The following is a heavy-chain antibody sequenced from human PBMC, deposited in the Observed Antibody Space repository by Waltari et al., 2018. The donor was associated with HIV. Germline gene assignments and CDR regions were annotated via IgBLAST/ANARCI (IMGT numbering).Heavy chain of an antibody. V-gene: IGHV4-59*11. J-gene: IGHJ4*02. CDR3: AGGYTYGSKFDY. CDR2: VFHEGGT. CDR1: AGSITSLY. Sequence: QVQLQESGPGLVRPSETLSLTCTVSAGSITSLYWSWIRQPPGKRLQWIGYVFHEGGTNSYPSLKSRVTMSVDTSKNQFSLSLRSVTTADTAIYYCAGGYTYGSKFDYWGQGILVTVSS. D-gene: IGHD5-18*01.